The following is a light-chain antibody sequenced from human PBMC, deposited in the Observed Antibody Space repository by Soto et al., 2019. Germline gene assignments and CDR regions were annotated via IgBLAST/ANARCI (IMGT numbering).Light chain of an antibody. V-gene: IGKV3D-15*01. Sequence: EMEMTQSPATLPVSPGERATLSCRASQSVTSNVAWYQQKPGQAPSLLIYDISARATGIPTRVSGSGSGTEFTLTISSLQSEDFAVYYCQQYNDWPLTFGGGTKVDIK. CDR1: QSVTSN. CDR2: DIS. CDR3: QQYNDWPLT. J-gene: IGKJ4*01.